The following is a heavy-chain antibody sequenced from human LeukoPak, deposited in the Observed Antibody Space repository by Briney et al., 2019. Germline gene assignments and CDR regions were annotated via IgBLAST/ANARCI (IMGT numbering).Heavy chain of an antibody. CDR2: IIPILGIA. V-gene: IGHV1-69*04. CDR1: GGTFSSYA. Sequence: ASVKVSCKASGGTFSSYAISRVRQAPGQGLEWMGRIIPILGIANYAQKFQGRVTITADKSTSTAYMELSSLRSEDTAVYYCARSRGGSSEDYWGQGTLVTVSS. J-gene: IGHJ4*02. CDR3: ARSRGGSSEDY. D-gene: IGHD3-10*01.